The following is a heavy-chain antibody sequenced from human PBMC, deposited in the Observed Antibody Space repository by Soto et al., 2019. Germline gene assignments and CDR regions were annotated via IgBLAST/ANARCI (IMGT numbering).Heavy chain of an antibody. CDR2: ISYDGSNK. Sequence: QVQLVESGGGVVQPGRSLRLSCAASGFTFSSYAMHWVRQAPGKGLEWVAVISYDGSNKYYADSVKGRFTISRDNSKSTLYLQMNSLRAEDTAVYYCARDYSSGYYLLDYWGQGTLVTVSS. D-gene: IGHD3-22*01. V-gene: IGHV3-30-3*01. J-gene: IGHJ4*02. CDR1: GFTFSSYA. CDR3: ARDYSSGYYLLDY.